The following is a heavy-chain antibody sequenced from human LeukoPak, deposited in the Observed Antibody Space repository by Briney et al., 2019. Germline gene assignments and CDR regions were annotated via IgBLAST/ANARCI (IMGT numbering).Heavy chain of an antibody. Sequence: GGSLRLSCTASGFTFCDYAMSWFRQAPGKGLEGVGFIRSKAYGGTTEYAASVKGRFTITRDDSKSIAYLQMNSLKTEDTAVYYCTRVLRGYGGYYFDYWGQGTLVTVSS. V-gene: IGHV3-49*03. CDR2: IRSKAYGGTT. CDR1: GFTFCDYA. D-gene: IGHD4-23*01. J-gene: IGHJ4*02. CDR3: TRVLRGYGGYYFDY.